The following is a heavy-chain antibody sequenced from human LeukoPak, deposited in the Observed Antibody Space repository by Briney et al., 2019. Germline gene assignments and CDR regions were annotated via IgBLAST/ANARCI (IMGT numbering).Heavy chain of an antibody. D-gene: IGHD3-16*01. Sequence: PGGSLRLSCAASGFTFSSYGMHWVRQAPGKGLEWVAVISYDGSNKYYADSVKGRFTISRDNSKNTLYLQMNSLRAEDTAVYYCAKSPFMTRHFDYWGQGTLVTVSS. CDR1: GFTFSSYG. V-gene: IGHV3-30*18. CDR3: AKSPFMTRHFDY. J-gene: IGHJ4*02. CDR2: ISYDGSNK.